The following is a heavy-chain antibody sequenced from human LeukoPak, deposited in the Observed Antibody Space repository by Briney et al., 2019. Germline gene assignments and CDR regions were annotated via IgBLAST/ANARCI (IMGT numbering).Heavy chain of an antibody. V-gene: IGHV3-21*01. CDR3: AREGLEDAFDI. Sequence: GGSLRLSCTASGFTFSNYNMNWVRQAPGKGLEWVSYISSSSSYIHYADSVNGRFTISRDNAKNSLYLQMNSLRAEDTAVYYCAREGLEDAFDIWGQGTMVTVSS. CDR2: ISSSSSYI. D-gene: IGHD5-12*01. CDR1: GFTFSNYN. J-gene: IGHJ3*02.